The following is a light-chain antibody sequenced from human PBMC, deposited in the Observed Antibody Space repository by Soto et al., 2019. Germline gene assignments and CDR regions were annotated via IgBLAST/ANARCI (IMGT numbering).Light chain of an antibody. V-gene: IGKV1-5*01. Sequence: DIQMTQSPSTLSASVGARVNITCRASQTISSWLAWYQQKPGKAPKLLIYDASSLESGVPSRFSGSGSGTEFTLTISSLQADDFATYYCQQYNSYGYTFGQGTKLEIK. CDR2: DAS. J-gene: IGKJ2*01. CDR3: QQYNSYGYT. CDR1: QTISSW.